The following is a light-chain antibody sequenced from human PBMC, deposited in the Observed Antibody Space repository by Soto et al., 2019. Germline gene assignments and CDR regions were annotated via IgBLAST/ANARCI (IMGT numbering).Light chain of an antibody. V-gene: IGLV2-23*01. J-gene: IGLJ2*01. CDR3: CSYSPTATVV. CDR2: RGS. Sequence: QSALTQPASVSGSPGQSITISCTGTTSDVGSYDLVSWYQQHPGEAPKLMIYRGSKRPSGVSSRFSGSKSDNTASLTVSDLQAEDEADYYCCSYSPTATVVFGGGTKLTVL. CDR1: TSDVGSYDL.